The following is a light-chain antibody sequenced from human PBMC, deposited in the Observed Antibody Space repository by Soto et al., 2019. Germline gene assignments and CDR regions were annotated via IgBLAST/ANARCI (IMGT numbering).Light chain of an antibody. Sequence: QSALTQPASVSGSPGQSITISCTGTSSDVGSYNLVSWYQQHPGKAPKLMIYEVTKRPSGVSDRFSDSKSGNTASLTISGLQAEDEAVYYCCSYASSSTYVFGTGTKLTVL. J-gene: IGLJ1*01. CDR2: EVT. CDR3: CSYASSSTYV. CDR1: SSDVGSYNL. V-gene: IGLV2-23*02.